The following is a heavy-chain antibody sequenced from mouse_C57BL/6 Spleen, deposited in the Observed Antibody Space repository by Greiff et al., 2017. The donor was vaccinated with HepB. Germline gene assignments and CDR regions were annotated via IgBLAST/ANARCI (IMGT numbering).Heavy chain of an antibody. D-gene: IGHD2-12*01. Sequence: DVKLVESGGGLVQPGGSLKLSCAASGFTFSDYYMYWVRQTPEKRLEWVAYISNGGGSTYYPDTVKGRFTISRDNAKNTLYLQMSRLKSEDTAMYYCARHHYKGYFDYWGQGTTLTVSS. CDR3: ARHHYKGYFDY. V-gene: IGHV5-12*01. J-gene: IGHJ2*01. CDR1: GFTFSDYY. CDR2: ISNGGGST.